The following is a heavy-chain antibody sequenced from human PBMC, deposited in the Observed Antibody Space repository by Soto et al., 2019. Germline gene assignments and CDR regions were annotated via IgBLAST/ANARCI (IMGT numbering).Heavy chain of an antibody. CDR1: GFTFSSYG. V-gene: IGHV3-33*01. D-gene: IGHD2-2*01. CDR3: ARDPGYCSSTSCPFD. CDR2: IWYDGSNK. Sequence: GGSLRLSCAASGFTFSSYGMHWVRQAPGKGLEWVAVIWYDGSNKYYADSVKGRFTISRDNSKNTLYLQMNSLRAEDTAVYYCARDPGYCSSTSCPFDWGQGTLVTVSS. J-gene: IGHJ4*02.